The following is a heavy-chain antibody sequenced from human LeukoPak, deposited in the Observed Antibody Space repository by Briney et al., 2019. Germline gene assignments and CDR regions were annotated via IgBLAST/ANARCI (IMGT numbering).Heavy chain of an antibody. J-gene: IGHJ3*02. Sequence: ASVKVSCKASGYTFTSYGISWVRQAPGQGLEWMGWINPNSGGTNYAQKFQGRVTMTRDTSISTAYMELSRLRSDDTAVYYCARDPSRRYFDWLFPATHIDAFDIWGQGTMVTVSS. CDR1: GYTFTSYG. V-gene: IGHV1-2*02. D-gene: IGHD3-9*01. CDR3: ARDPSRRYFDWLFPATHIDAFDI. CDR2: INPNSGGT.